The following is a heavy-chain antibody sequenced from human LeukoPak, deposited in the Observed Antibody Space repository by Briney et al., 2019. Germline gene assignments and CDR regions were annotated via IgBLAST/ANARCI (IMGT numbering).Heavy chain of an antibody. V-gene: IGHV1-2*02. D-gene: IGHD3-10*01. CDR1: GYTFTGYY. CDR3: ANAQITIYGMDV. Sequence: ASEKVSCKASGYTFTGYYMHWVRQAPGQGLEWMGWINPNSGGTNYAQKFQGRVTMTRDTSISTAYMELSRLRSDDTAVYYCANAQITIYGMDVWGQGTTVTVSS. J-gene: IGHJ6*02. CDR2: INPNSGGT.